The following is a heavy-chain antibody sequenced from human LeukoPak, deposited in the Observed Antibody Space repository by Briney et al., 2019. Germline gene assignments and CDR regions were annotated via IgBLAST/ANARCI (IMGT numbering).Heavy chain of an antibody. CDR1: GFTFSDYY. D-gene: IGHD3-22*01. CDR2: ISSSGSTI. CDR3: ARVAVITHAIYY. J-gene: IGHJ4*02. V-gene: IGHV3-11*01. Sequence: GGSLRLSCAASGFTFSDYYMSWIRQAPGKGLEWVSYISSSGSTIYYADSMKGRFTISRDNAKNSLYLQMNSLRAEDTAVYYCARVAVITHAIYYWGQGTLVTVS.